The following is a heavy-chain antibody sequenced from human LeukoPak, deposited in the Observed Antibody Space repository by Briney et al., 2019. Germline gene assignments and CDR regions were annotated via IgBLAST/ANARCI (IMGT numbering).Heavy chain of an antibody. D-gene: IGHD4-17*01. CDR3: AKGGTYGDSPLYFDY. Sequence: PWGSLRLSCAASGFTFSSYAMSWVRQAQGQGLEWVSAISGSGGSTYYSDSVKGRFTISRVNSKNTLYLQMNSLGAEDTAVYYCAKGGTYGDSPLYFDYWGQGTLVTVSS. CDR2: ISGSGGST. V-gene: IGHV3-23*01. CDR1: GFTFSSYA. J-gene: IGHJ4*02.